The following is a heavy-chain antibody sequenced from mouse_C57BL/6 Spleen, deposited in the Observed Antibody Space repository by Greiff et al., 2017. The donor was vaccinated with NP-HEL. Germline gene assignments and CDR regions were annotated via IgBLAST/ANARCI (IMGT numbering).Heavy chain of an antibody. V-gene: IGHV14-4*01. J-gene: IGHJ4*01. CDR3: TGWLLREDAMDY. CDR2: IDPENGDT. CDR1: GFNIKDDY. D-gene: IGHD2-3*01. Sequence: EVKVVESGAELVRPGASVKLSCTASGFNIKDDYMHWVKQRPEQGLEWIGWIDPENGDTEYASKFQGKATITADTSSNTAYLQLSSLTSEDTAVYYCTGWLLREDAMDYWGQGTSVTVSS.